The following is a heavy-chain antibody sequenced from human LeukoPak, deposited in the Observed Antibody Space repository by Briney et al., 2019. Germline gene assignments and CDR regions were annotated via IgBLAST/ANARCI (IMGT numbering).Heavy chain of an antibody. V-gene: IGHV3-66*01. CDR3: ASYHGWFGEVFDY. CDR1: GFTVSSNY. J-gene: IGHJ4*02. CDR2: IYSGGST. Sequence: PGGSLRLSCAASGFTVSSNYMSWVRQAPGKGLEWVSVIYSGGSTYYADSVKGRFTISRDNSKNTLYLQMNSLRAEDTAVYYCASYHGWFGEVFDYWGQGTLVTVSS. D-gene: IGHD3-10*01.